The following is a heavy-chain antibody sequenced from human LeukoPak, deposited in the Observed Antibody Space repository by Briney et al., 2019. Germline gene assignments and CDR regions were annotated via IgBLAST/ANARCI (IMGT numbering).Heavy chain of an antibody. CDR1: GFTFSSYS. CDR3: ARDFGDYYGGSFDY. CDR2: ISSSGSTI. D-gene: IGHD4-23*01. V-gene: IGHV3-48*04. J-gene: IGHJ4*02. Sequence: PGGSLRLSCAASGFTFSSYSMNWVRQAPGKGLEWVSYISSSGSTIYYADSVKGRFTISRDNAKNSLYLQMNSLRAEDTAVYYCARDFGDYYGGSFDYWGQGTLVTVSS.